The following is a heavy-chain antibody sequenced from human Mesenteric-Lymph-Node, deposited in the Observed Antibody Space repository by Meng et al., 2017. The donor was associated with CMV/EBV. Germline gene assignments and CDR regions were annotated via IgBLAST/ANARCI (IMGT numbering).Heavy chain of an antibody. V-gene: IGHV3-7*01. D-gene: IGHD6-19*01. CDR2: IKQDGSEK. J-gene: IGHJ4*02. CDR1: GFTFSSYW. CDR3: ARTIAVAAPGDY. Sequence: GESLKISCAASGFTFSSYWMSWVRQAPGKGLEWVANIKQDGSEKYYVDSVKGRFTISRDNAKNSLYLQMNSLRAEDTAVYYCARTIAVAAPGDYWGQGTLVTVSS.